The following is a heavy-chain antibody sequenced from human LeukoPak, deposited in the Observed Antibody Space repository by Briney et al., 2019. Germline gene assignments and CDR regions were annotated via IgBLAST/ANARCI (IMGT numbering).Heavy chain of an antibody. V-gene: IGHV1-2*04. CDR2: INPNSGGT. J-gene: IGHJ3*02. CDR3: AREGATDAFDI. CDR1: GYTFTSYY. D-gene: IGHD1-26*01. Sequence: PWASVKVSCQASGYTFTSYYMHWVRQAPGQGLEWMGWINPNSGGTNYAQKFQGWVTMTRDTSISTAYMELSRLRSDDTAVYYCAREGATDAFDIWGQGTMVTVSS.